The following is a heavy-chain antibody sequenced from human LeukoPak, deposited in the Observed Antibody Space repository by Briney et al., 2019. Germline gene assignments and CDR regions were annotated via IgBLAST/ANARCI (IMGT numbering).Heavy chain of an antibody. CDR3: ARALRSSWPVAEDY. Sequence: ASVKVSCKASGYTFTSYDINWVRQATGQGLEWMGWMNPNSGNTGYAQKFQGRVTMTRNTSISTAYMELSSLRSEDTAVYYCARALRSSWPVAEDYWGQGTLATVSS. V-gene: IGHV1-8*01. D-gene: IGHD6-19*01. CDR2: MNPNSGNT. J-gene: IGHJ4*02. CDR1: GYTFTSYD.